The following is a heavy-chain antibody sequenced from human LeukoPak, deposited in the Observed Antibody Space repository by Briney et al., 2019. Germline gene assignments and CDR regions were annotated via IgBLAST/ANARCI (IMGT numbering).Heavy chain of an antibody. V-gene: IGHV4-38-2*02. Sequence: SETLSLTCTVSGYSTTSGYYWGWIRQPPGKGLEWIGSIYHGGSTYYNSSLKSRVSISVDTSKNQFSLKLSSVTAADTAVYYCARPSGRYSMDVWGQGTTVTVSS. J-gene: IGHJ6*02. CDR2: IYHGGST. CDR1: GYSTTSGYY. D-gene: IGHD6-19*01. CDR3: ARPSGRYSMDV.